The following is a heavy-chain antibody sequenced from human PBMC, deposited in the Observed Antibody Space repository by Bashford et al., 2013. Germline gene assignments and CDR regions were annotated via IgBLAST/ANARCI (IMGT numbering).Heavy chain of an antibody. V-gene: IGHV1-2*02. CDR1: GYTFTGYY. Sequence: ASVKVSCKASGYTFTGYYMHWVRQAPGQGLEWMGWINPNSGGTNYAQKFQGRVTMTRDTSISTAYMELSRLRSDDTAVYYCARDTIQLGELWFDPGAREPWSPSPQ. J-gene: IGHJ5*02. CDR2: INPNSGGT. D-gene: IGHD5-18*01. CDR3: ARDTIQLGELWFDP.